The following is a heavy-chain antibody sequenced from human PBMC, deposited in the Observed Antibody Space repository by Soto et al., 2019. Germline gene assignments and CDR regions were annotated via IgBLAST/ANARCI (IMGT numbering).Heavy chain of an antibody. CDR2: IYYSGST. CDR1: GGSISSYY. Sequence: PSETLSLTCTVSGGSISSYYWSWIRQPPGKGLEWIGYIYYSGSTNYNPSLKSRVTISVDTSKNQFSLKLSSVTAADTAVYYCATSLLSDGPFDYWGQGTLVTVSS. V-gene: IGHV4-59*01. J-gene: IGHJ4*02. CDR3: ATSLLSDGPFDY.